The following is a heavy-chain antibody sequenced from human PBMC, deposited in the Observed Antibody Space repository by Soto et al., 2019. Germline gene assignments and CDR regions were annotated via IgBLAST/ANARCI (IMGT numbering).Heavy chain of an antibody. J-gene: IGHJ5*02. D-gene: IGHD2-15*01. CDR1: GDSISSTHW. CDR3: AILPPRIVVMRHPYPS. V-gene: IGHV4-4*02. CDR2: IYHTGST. Sequence: SETLSLTCVVSGDSISSTHWWTWVRQTPGKGLEWIGEIYHTGSTKYNPSLKNRVTISVDKSNNEFSLNLKSVTAADTAVYYCAILPPRIVVMRHPYPSWSRGTLVTVSS.